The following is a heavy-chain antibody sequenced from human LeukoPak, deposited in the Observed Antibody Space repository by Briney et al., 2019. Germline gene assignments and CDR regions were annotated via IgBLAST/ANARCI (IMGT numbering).Heavy chain of an antibody. CDR1: GYTFTGYY. J-gene: IGHJ4*02. D-gene: IGHD6-19*01. V-gene: IGHV1-2*02. CDR2: INPNSGGT. Sequence: ASVKVSCKASGYTFTGYYMHWVRQAPRQGLEWMGWINPNSGGTNYAQKFQGRVTMTRDTSISTAYMELSRLRSDDTAVYYCARVFIAVAGKYDYWGQGTLVTVSS. CDR3: ARVFIAVAGKYDY.